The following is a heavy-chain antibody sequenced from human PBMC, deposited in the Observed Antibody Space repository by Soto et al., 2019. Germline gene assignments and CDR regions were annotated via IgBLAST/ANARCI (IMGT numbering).Heavy chain of an antibody. J-gene: IGHJ6*02. CDR1: GYTFTSYG. D-gene: IGHD2-15*01. Sequence: GASVKVSCKASGYTFTSYGISWVRQAPGQGLEWMGWISAYNGNTNYAQKLQGRVTMTTDTSTSTAYMELRSLRSDDTAVYYCARDISAVLGSYMDVWRQGTTVTVSS. CDR2: ISAYNGNT. CDR3: ARDISAVLGSYMDV. V-gene: IGHV1-18*01.